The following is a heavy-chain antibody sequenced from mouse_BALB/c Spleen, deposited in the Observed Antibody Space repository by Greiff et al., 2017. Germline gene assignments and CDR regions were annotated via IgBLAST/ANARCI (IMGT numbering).Heavy chain of an antibody. J-gene: IGHJ2*01. V-gene: IGHV5-9-3*01. CDR1: GFTFSSYA. Sequence: EVMLVESGGGLVKPGGSLKLSCAASGFTFSSYAMSWVRQTPEKRLEWVATISSGGSYTYYPDSVKGRFTISRDNAKNTLYLQMSSLKSEDTAMYYCARHERNYFDYWGQGTTLTVSS. CDR2: ISSGGSYT. CDR3: ARHERNYFDY.